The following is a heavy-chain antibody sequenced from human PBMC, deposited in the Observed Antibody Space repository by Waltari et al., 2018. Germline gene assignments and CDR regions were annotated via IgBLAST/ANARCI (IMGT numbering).Heavy chain of an antibody. V-gene: IGHV4-34*01. D-gene: IGHD4-17*01. CDR3: ARGRGVYAGWFDP. Sequence: QVQLQQWGAGLLKPSETLSLTCAVYGGSFSGYYWSWIRQPPGKGLEWIWDINNSGRTNLNPSVKCVDTLSVDTSKNQFSLKLSSVTAAETAVYYGARGRGVYAGWFDPWGQGTLVTVSS. CDR2: INNSGRT. J-gene: IGHJ5*02. CDR1: GGSFSGYY.